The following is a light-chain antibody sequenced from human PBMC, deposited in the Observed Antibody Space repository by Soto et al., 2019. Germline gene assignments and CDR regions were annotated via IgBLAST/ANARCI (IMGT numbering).Light chain of an antibody. CDR1: QGISRW. Sequence: DIQMTHSPSTLSASVGDRVTITCRASQGISRWLAWYQQKPGRAPKLLIYEASILESGVPSRFSGSGSGTEFTLNISSLQPSDFATYYCQQSNSKSWTFGQGTKVDIK. CDR3: QQSNSKSWT. J-gene: IGKJ1*01. V-gene: IGKV1-5*01. CDR2: EAS.